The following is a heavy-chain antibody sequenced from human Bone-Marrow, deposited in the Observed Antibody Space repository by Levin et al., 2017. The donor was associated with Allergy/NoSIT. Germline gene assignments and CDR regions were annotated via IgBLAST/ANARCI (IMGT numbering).Heavy chain of an antibody. CDR3: ARVLGGGYTYGLDS. V-gene: IGHV3-53*01. J-gene: IGHJ4*02. CDR2: IYTSGST. D-gene: IGHD5-18*01. CDR1: GFTVSANY. Sequence: GESLKISCAASGFTVSANYMSWVRQAPAMGLEWVALIYTSGSTYYADSVKGRFTISRDNSKSTLYLQMSRLRAEDTAVYFCARVLGGGYTYGLDSWGQGTLVTVSS.